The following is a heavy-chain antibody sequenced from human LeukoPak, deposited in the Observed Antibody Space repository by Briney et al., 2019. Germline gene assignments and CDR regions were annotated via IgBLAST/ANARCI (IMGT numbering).Heavy chain of an antibody. CDR3: TVMTGGARLGDY. Sequence: SVKVSCKASGGTFSSYAISWVRQAPGQGLEWMGGIIPIFGTANYAQKFQGRVTITADESTSTAYMELSSLRSEDTAVYYCTVMTGGARLGDYWGQGTLVTVSS. V-gene: IGHV1-69*13. J-gene: IGHJ4*02. CDR1: GGTFSSYA. CDR2: IIPIFGTA. D-gene: IGHD3-16*01.